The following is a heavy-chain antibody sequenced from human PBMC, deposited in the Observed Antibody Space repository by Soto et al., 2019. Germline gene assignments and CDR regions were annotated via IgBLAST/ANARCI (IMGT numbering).Heavy chain of an antibody. V-gene: IGHV5-51*01. D-gene: IGHD4-17*01. CDR3: ARYPTLTDYFFQGMDV. J-gene: IGHJ6*02. CDR2: IYPGDSDT. CDR1: VYTFTNSW. Sequence: XESLKISHHGSVYTFTNSWIGWVRQIPGKGLEWMGIIYPGDSDTRYSPSFQGQVTISADRSISTAYSQWSSLKASDTGMYYCARYPTLTDYFFQGMDVWGHGTTVTVSS.